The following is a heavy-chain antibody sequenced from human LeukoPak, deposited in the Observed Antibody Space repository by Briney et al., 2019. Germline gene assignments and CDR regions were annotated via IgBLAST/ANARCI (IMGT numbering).Heavy chain of an antibody. Sequence: SETLSLTCTVSGGSISSSSYYWGWIRQPPGKGLEWIGSIYYSGSTYYNPSLKSRVTISVDTSKNQFSLKLSSVTAADTAVYYCAGYGSGSYYNVHYFDYWGQGTLVTVSS. D-gene: IGHD3-10*01. V-gene: IGHV4-39*07. CDR3: AGYGSGSYYNVHYFDY. CDR1: GGSISSSSYY. CDR2: IYYSGST. J-gene: IGHJ4*02.